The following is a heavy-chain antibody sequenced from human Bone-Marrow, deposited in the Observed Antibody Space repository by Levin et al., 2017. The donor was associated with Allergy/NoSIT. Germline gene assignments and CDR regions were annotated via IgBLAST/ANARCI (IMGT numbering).Heavy chain of an antibody. J-gene: IGHJ3*01. CDR1: GFTFSNYG. V-gene: IGHV3-30*18. CDR3: AKDLVPKVRPKNPDDGFDL. D-gene: IGHD2-8*02. Sequence: PGGSLRLSCAGSGFTFSNYGVHWVRQAPGKGLEWVAVISYDGNNVYVAHSVKGRFTISRDNSKNTLYLQMNSLRPEDTGVYYCAKDLVPKVRPKNPDDGFDLWGQGTVVTVSS. CDR2: ISYDGNNV.